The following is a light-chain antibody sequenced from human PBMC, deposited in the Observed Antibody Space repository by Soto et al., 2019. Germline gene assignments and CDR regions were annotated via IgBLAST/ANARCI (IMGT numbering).Light chain of an antibody. J-gene: IGLJ3*02. CDR1: TGAVTSGYY. CDR2: NTN. CDR3: LLNSGGAWV. V-gene: IGLV7-43*01. Sequence: QTVVTQEPSLTVSPGGTVTLTCASSTGAVTSGYYPNWFQQKPGQAPRALIYNTNNKHSWTPARFSGYLLGDKAALTLSGVQPEDEADFYCLLNSGGAWVFGGGTKLTVL.